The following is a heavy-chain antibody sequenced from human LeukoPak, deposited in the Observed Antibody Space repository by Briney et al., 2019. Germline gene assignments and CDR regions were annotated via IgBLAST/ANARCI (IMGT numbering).Heavy chain of an antibody. CDR1: GGSFSGYY. CDR3: GTVTMVRGGWFDP. J-gene: IGHJ5*02. V-gene: IGHV4-34*01. Sequence: SETLSLTCAVYGGSFSGYYWSWIRQPPGKGLEWIGEINHSGSTNYNPSLKSRVTISVDTSKNQFSLKLSSVTAADTAVYYCGTVTMVRGGWFDPWGQGTLVTVSS. D-gene: IGHD3-10*01. CDR2: INHSGST.